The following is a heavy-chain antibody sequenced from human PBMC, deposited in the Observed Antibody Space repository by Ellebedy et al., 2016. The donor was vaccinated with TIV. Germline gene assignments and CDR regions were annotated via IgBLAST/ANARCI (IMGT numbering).Heavy chain of an antibody. J-gene: IGHJ4*02. CDR3: ARDLSANYFDY. D-gene: IGHD2/OR15-2a*01. V-gene: IGHV1-46*01. CDR2: INPSGGST. CDR1: SYTFTSYG. Sequence: ASVKVSXKASSYTFTSYGISWVRQAPGQGLEWMGIINPSGGSTSYAQKFQGRVTMTRDTSISTAYMELSRLRSDDTAVYYCARDLSANYFDYWGQGTLVTVSS.